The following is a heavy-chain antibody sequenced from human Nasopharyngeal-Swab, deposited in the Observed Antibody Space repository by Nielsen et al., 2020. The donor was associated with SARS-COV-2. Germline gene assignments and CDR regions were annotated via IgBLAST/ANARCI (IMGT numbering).Heavy chain of an antibody. CDR3: AREELGGDYSWFDP. CDR2: IIPIIPMHGIT. D-gene: IGHD4-17*01. V-gene: IGHV1-69*10. J-gene: IGHJ5*02. Sequence: SVKVSCKASGGTFTSYAISWVRQAPGQGLEWMGGIIPIIPMHGITNYAQKFQGRVTITADTSTSTAYMELSSLRSEDTAVYYCAREELGGDYSWFDPWGQGTLVTVSS. CDR1: GGTFTSYA.